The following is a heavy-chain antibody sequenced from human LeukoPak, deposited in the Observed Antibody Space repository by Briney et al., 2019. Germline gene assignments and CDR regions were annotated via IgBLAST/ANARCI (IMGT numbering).Heavy chain of an antibody. CDR1: GYTFTSYG. CDR3: ARVSYYDSSGYYYFDY. D-gene: IGHD3-22*01. V-gene: IGHV1-18*01. CDR2: ISAYNGNT. J-gene: IGHJ4*02. Sequence: ASVKVSCKASGYTFTSYGINWVRQAPGQGLEWMGWISAYNGNTNYAQKLQDRITMTTDTSTSTAYMELRSLRSDDTAVYYCARVSYYDSSGYYYFDYWGQGTLVTVSS.